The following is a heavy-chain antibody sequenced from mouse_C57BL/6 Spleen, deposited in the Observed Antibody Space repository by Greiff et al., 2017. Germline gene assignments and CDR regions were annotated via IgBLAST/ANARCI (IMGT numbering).Heavy chain of an antibody. CDR2: IHPNSGST. D-gene: IGHD1-1*01. CDR3: ARGTTVVPTGYFDV. J-gene: IGHJ1*03. Sequence: QVQLKQPGAELVKPGASVKLSCKASGYTFTSYWMHWVKQRPGQGLEWIGMIHPNSGSTNYNEKFKSKATLTVDKSSSTAYMQLSSLTSEDSAVYYCARGTTVVPTGYFDVWGTGTTVTVSS. V-gene: IGHV1-64*01. CDR1: GYTFTSYW.